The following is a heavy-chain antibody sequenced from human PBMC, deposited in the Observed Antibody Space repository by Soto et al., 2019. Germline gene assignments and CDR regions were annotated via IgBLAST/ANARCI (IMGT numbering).Heavy chain of an antibody. CDR2: ISGSSSMI. V-gene: IGHV3-48*01. CDR3: ARDLNPRQEMLYALLGY. D-gene: IGHD2-8*01. Sequence: EVQLVESGGGLVQPGGSLRLSCAASGFTFSSYSMNWVRQAPGKGLEWVSYISGSSSMIYYADSVKGRFTISRDNAKNSLYLQMNSLRAEDTAVYYCARDLNPRQEMLYALLGYWSQGTLVTVSS. CDR1: GFTFSSYS. J-gene: IGHJ4*02.